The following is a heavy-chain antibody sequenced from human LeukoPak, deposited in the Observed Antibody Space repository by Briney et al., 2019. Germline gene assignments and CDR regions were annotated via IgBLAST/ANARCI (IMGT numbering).Heavy chain of an antibody. J-gene: IGHJ4*02. CDR1: GFTFSSYG. V-gene: IGHV3-33*01. Sequence: GGSLRLSCAASGFTFSSYGMHWVRQAPGKGLEWVAAIWYDGDNKYYADSVKGRFTISRDNSKNTVYLQMNSLRAEDTAVYYCARDHYYHDSNGYYSTNWGQGTLVTVSS. CDR3: ARDHYYHDSNGYYSTN. D-gene: IGHD3-22*01. CDR2: IWYDGDNK.